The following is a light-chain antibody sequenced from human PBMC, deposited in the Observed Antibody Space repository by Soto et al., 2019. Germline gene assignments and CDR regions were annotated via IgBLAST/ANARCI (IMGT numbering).Light chain of an antibody. CDR1: QSVSSD. V-gene: IGKV3-15*01. J-gene: IGKJ1*01. CDR2: GVS. CDR3: QQYNNWPPWT. Sequence: EIVMTQSPATLSVSPGDGATLSCRASQSVSSDLAWYQQKPGQAPRLLMYGVSTRATGIPARFSGSGSGTEFTLTICSLQSEDFAVYYCQQYNNWPPWTFGQGTKVEIK.